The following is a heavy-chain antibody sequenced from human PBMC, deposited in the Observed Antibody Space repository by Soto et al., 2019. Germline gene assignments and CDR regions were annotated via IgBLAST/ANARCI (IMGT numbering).Heavy chain of an antibody. CDR3: ARRLAFYWYFDL. V-gene: IGHV4-59*08. CDR1: GGSISSYY. CDR2: IYYSGST. Sequence: SETLSLTCTVSGGSISSYYWSWIRQPPGKGLEWIGYIYYSGSTNYNPSLKSRVTISVDTSKNQFSLKLSSVTAADTAVYYCARRLAFYWYFDLWGRGTLVTVSS. J-gene: IGHJ2*01. D-gene: IGHD6-6*01.